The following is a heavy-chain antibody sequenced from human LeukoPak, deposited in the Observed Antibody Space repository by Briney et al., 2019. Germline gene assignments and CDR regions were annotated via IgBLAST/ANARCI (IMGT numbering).Heavy chain of an antibody. V-gene: IGHV1-3*01. CDR1: GYTFTSYA. CDR3: ARTVAAPARFDY. J-gene: IGHJ4*02. Sequence: GASVKVSCKASGYTFTSYAMHWVRQAPGQRLEWMGWINAGNGNTKYPQKFQGRVTITRDTSASTAYMELSSLRSEDTAVYYCARTVAAPARFDYWGQGTLVTVSS. D-gene: IGHD6-19*01. CDR2: INAGNGNT.